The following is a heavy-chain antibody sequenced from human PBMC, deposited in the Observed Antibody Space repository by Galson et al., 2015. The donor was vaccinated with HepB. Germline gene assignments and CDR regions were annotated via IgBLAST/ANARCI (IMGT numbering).Heavy chain of an antibody. D-gene: IGHD6-13*01. CDR1: GYTFTSYG. V-gene: IGHV1-18*04. CDR2: ISAYNGNT. Sequence: SVKVSCKASGYTFTSYGISWVRQAPGQGLEWMGWISAYNGNTNYAQKLQGRVTMTTDTSTSTAYMELRSLRSDDTAVYYCARDFPERQLVLGYYYGMDVWGQGTTVTVSS. J-gene: IGHJ6*02. CDR3: ARDFPERQLVLGYYYGMDV.